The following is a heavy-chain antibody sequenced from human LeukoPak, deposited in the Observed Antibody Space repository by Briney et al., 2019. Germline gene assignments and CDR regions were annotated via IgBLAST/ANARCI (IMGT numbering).Heavy chain of an antibody. V-gene: IGHV4-59*11. D-gene: IGHD3-22*01. J-gene: IGHJ4*02. CDR2: IYYSGST. CDR3: ARGTFDSSGYYLFDY. CDR1: GGSISSHY. Sequence: KPSVTLSLTCTVSGGSISSHYWSWIRQPPGKGLEWIGYIYYSGSTNYNPSLKSRVTMSADTSKNQFSLKLSSVTAADTAVYYCARGTFDSSGYYLFDYWGQGTLVTVSS.